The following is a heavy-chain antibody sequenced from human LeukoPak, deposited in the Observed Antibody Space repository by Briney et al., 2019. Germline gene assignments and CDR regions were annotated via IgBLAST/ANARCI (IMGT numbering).Heavy chain of an antibody. J-gene: IGHJ4*02. Sequence: ASVKVSCKASGYTLTGYYMHWVRQAPGQGLEWMGCINPNSGGTNYAQKFQGRVTMTRDTSISTAYMELSRLRSDDTAVYYCNTVTPFDYWGQGTLVTVSS. CDR1: GYTLTGYY. V-gene: IGHV1-2*02. CDR2: INPNSGGT. D-gene: IGHD4-17*01. CDR3: NTVTPFDY.